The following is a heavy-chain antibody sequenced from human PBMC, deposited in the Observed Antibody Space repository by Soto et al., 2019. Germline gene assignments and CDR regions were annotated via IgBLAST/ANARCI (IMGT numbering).Heavy chain of an antibody. CDR3: ARAPKWYQLTY. CDR2: IIPIFGTA. J-gene: IGHJ4*02. D-gene: IGHD2-2*01. V-gene: IGHV1-69*13. CDR1: GAPFSSYA. Sequence: SVKVSCKASGAPFSSYATSWVRQAPGQGLEWMGGIIPIFGTANYAQKFQGRVTITADESTSTAYMELSSLRSEGTAVYYCARAPKWYQLTYWGQGTLVTVSS.